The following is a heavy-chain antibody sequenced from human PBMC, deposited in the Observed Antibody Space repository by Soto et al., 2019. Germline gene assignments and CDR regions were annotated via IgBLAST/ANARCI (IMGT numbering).Heavy chain of an antibody. V-gene: IGHV1-69*01. CDR3: ASEGIAAAEFGFDY. CDR2: IIPIFGTA. Sequence: QVQLVQSGAAVKKPGSSVKVSCNASGGTFSSYAISWVRQAPGQGLEWMGGIIPIFGTANYAQKFQGRVTITADESTSTAYMELSSLRSEDTAVYYCASEGIAAAEFGFDYWGQGTLVTVSS. D-gene: IGHD6-13*01. J-gene: IGHJ4*02. CDR1: GGTFSSYA.